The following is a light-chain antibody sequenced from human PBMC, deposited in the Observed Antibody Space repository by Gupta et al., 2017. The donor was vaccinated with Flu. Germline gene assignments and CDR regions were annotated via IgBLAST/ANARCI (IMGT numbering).Light chain of an antibody. J-gene: IGKJ2*01. CDR2: GAS. CDR3: QHDGTSHT. Sequence: EIVLTQSPGTLSLSPGERATLSCRASQSVASYLVWYQQKAGQAPRLLIYGASSRATGIPDRFSGSGSGTDFSLTSSRRETEDFAVYYGQHDGTSHTFGQGTKLEIK. CDR1: QSVASY. V-gene: IGKV3-20*01.